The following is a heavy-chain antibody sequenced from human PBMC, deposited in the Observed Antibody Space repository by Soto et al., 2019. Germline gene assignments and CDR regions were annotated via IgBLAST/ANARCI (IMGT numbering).Heavy chain of an antibody. V-gene: IGHV3-11*01. CDR1: GFTFSDYD. J-gene: IGHJ4*02. CDR3: ARWGVDDFWSGYYSDY. CDR2: ISSSGSTI. Sequence: PGGSLRLSCAASGFTFSDYDMSWIRQAPGKGLEWVSYISSSGSTIYYADSVKGRFTISRDNAKNSLYLQMNSLRAEDTAVYYCARWGVDDFWSGYYSDYWGQGTLVTSPQ. D-gene: IGHD3-3*01.